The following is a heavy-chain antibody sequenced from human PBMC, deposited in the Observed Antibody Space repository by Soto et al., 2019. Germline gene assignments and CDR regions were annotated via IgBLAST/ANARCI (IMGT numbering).Heavy chain of an antibody. Sequence: ASVKVSCKASGGTFSSYTISWVRQAPGQGLEWMGRIIPILGIANYAQKFQGRVTITADKSTSTAYMELSSLRSEDTAVYYCASFCSSTSCYAFDIWGQGTMVTVSS. CDR3: ASFCSSTSCYAFDI. D-gene: IGHD2-2*01. CDR1: GGTFSSYT. J-gene: IGHJ3*02. V-gene: IGHV1-69*02. CDR2: IIPILGIA.